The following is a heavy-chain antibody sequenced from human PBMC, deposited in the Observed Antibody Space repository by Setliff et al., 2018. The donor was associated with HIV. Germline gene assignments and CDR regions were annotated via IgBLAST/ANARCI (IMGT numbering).Heavy chain of an antibody. Sequence: PSETLSLTCTVSGGSISSYYWSWIRQPPGKGLEWIGYIYYSGSTYYNPSLKSRVTMSIDTSTQQFFLNVTSVTAADTAVYYCAGFSYNFWVYRFDHWGQGALVTVSS. J-gene: IGHJ4*02. V-gene: IGHV4-59*04. CDR3: AGFSYNFWVYRFDH. D-gene: IGHD3-3*01. CDR2: IYYSGST. CDR1: GGSISSYY.